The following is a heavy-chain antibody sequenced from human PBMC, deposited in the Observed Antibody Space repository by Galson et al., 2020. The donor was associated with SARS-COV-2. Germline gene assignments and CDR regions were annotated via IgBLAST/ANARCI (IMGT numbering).Heavy chain of an antibody. CDR1: GFSLSTSGMC. J-gene: IGHJ2*01. CDR3: ARIPPTLPATKYPRDWYFDL. Sequence: SGPTLVKPTQTLTLTCTFSGFSLSTSGMCVSWIRQPPGKALEWLALIDWDDDKYYSTSLKTRLTISKDTSKNQVVLTMTNMDPVDTATYYCARIPPTLPATKYPRDWYFDLWGRVTLVTVSS. V-gene: IGHV2-70*01. CDR2: IDWDDDK. D-gene: IGHD2-2*01.